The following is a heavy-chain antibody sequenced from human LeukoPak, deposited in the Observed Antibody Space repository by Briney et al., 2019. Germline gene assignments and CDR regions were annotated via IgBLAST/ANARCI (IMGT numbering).Heavy chain of an antibody. V-gene: IGHV3-48*02. D-gene: IGHD3-22*01. J-gene: IGHJ4*02. Sequence: PGGSLRLSCVASGFTFSSYSMNWVRQAPGKGLEWVSYISSSSTTIYYADSVKGRFTISRDNAKNSLYLQMNSLRDEDTAVYYCARESLTVGDYLGQGTLVTVSS. CDR3: ARESLTVGDY. CDR1: GFTFSSYS. CDR2: ISSSSTTI.